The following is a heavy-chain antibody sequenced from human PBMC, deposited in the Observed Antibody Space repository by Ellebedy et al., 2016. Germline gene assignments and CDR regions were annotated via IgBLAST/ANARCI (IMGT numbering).Heavy chain of an antibody. V-gene: IGHV3-33*08. CDR3: ARANWNYVVADY. CDR2: IWYDGSNK. CDR1: GFSFSSYG. Sequence: GESLKISCAASGFSFSSYGMHWVRQAPGKGLEWVAVIWYDGSNKYYADSVKGRFTISRDNSKNTVYLQMNSLRAEDTAVYYCARANWNYVVADYWGQGTLVTVSS. J-gene: IGHJ4*02. D-gene: IGHD1-7*01.